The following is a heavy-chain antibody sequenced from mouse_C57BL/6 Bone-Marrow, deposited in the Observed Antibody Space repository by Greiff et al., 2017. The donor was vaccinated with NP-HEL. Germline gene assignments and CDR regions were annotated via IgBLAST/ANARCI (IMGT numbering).Heavy chain of an antibody. CDR2: INPNNGGT. Sequence: LVESGASVKIPCKASGYTFTDYNMDWVKQSHGKSLEWIGDINPNNGGTIYNQKFKGKATLTVDKSSSTAYMELRSLTSEDTAVYYCARRCITTVPYYAMDYWGQGTSVTVSS. CDR1: GYTFTDYN. D-gene: IGHD1-1*01. J-gene: IGHJ4*01. V-gene: IGHV1-18*01. CDR3: ARRCITTVPYYAMDY.